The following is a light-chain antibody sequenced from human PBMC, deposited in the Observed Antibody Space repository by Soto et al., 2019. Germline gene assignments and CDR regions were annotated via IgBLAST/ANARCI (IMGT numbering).Light chain of an antibody. Sequence: QSVLTQPASVSGSPGQSITISCPGTSSDVGGYNYVSWYQQHPGKAPKLMIYDVSNRPSGVSNRFSGSKSGNTASLTISGLQAEYEADYYCSSYTSSSLNYVFGTGTKVTVL. CDR2: DVS. J-gene: IGLJ1*01. CDR1: SSDVGGYNY. V-gene: IGLV2-14*01. CDR3: SSYTSSSLNYV.